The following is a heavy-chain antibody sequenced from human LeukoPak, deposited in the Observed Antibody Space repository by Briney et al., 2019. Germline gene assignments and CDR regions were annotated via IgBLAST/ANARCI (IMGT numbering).Heavy chain of an antibody. Sequence: GASVKVSCKASGATFSSYAISWVRQAPGQGLEWMGWISVNNGGTNYAQSFQDRVTLTRDTSTNTAYLELRSLRSDDTAIIYCATATQPRGYFLHWGQGTLVTVSS. J-gene: IGHJ1*01. V-gene: IGHV1-18*01. CDR1: GATFSSYA. CDR2: ISVNNGGT. CDR3: ATATQPRGYFLH. D-gene: IGHD2-2*01.